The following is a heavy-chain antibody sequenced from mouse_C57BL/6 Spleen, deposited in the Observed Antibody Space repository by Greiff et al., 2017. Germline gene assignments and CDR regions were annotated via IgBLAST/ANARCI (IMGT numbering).Heavy chain of an antibody. CDR3: ARGYDPYWYFDV. V-gene: IGHV5-9*01. CDR2: ISGGVGNT. CDR1: GFTFSSYT. Sequence: EVKLQESGGGLVKPGGSLKLSCAASGFTFSSYTMSWVRQTPEKRLEWVATISGGVGNTYYPDSVKGRFTISRDNAKNTLYLQMSSLRSEDTALYYCARGYDPYWYFDVWGTGTTVTVSS. D-gene: IGHD2-3*01. J-gene: IGHJ1*03.